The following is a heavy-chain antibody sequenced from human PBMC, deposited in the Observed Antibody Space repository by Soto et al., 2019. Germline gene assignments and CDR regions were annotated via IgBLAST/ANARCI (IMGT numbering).Heavy chain of an antibody. D-gene: IGHD3-22*01. CDR1: GFTFSSYA. Sequence: GGSLRLSCAASGFTFSSYAMSWVRQAPGKGLEWVSAISGSGGSTYYADSVKGRFTISRDNSKNTLYLQMNSLRAEDTAVYYCAKSLPASYYYDSSGYYYACWGQGTLVTVSS. CDR2: ISGSGGST. CDR3: AKSLPASYYYDSSGYYYAC. J-gene: IGHJ4*02. V-gene: IGHV3-23*01.